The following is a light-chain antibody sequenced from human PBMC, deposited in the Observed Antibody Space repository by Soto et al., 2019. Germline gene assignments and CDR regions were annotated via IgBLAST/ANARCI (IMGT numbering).Light chain of an antibody. Sequence: QSALTQPASVSGSPGQSITISCTGTSSDVGSYNLVSWYQQHPGKAPKLMIYEGSKRPSGVSNRFSGSKSGNTASLTISGLQAEDEGDYYCCSYAGSSTGVFGGGTKLTVL. CDR3: CSYAGSSTGV. CDR2: EGS. CDR1: SSDVGSYNL. J-gene: IGLJ2*01. V-gene: IGLV2-23*01.